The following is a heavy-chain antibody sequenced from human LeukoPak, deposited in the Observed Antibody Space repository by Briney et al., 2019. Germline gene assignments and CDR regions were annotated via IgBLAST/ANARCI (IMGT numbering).Heavy chain of an antibody. CDR2: MNPNSGST. J-gene: IGHJ4*02. CDR3: ARGPESYCSGGSCPLNFDY. D-gene: IGHD2-15*01. CDR1: GYTFTSYD. Sequence: ASVKVSCKASGYTFTSYDISWVRQATGQGLEWMGWMNPNSGSTGYAQKFQGRVTMTRNTSISTAYMELSSLRSEDTAVYYCARGPESYCSGGSCPLNFDYWGQGTLVTVSS. V-gene: IGHV1-8*01.